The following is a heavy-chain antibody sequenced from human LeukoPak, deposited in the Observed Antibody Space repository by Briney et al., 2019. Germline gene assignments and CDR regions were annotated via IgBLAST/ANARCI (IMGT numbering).Heavy chain of an antibody. CDR1: GGTFSSYA. J-gene: IGHJ6*03. V-gene: IGHV1-69*05. Sequence: SVKVSCKASGGTFSSYAISWVRQAPGQGLEWVGRIIPIFGTANYAQKFQGRVTITTDESTSTAYMELSSLRSEDTAVYYCARDSSSSYYYYYMDVWGKGTTVTVSS. D-gene: IGHD6-6*01. CDR2: IIPIFGTA. CDR3: ARDSSSSYYYYYMDV.